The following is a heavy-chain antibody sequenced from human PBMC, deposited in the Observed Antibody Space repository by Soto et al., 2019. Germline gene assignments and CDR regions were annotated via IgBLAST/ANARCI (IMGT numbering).Heavy chain of an antibody. D-gene: IGHD2-2*01. CDR1: GFSSTNPA. J-gene: IGHJ3*02. V-gene: IGHV1-58*02. Sequence: QMQLVQSGPGVKKHGPPVKVSCKASGFSSTNPAIKWVRQARGQRLEWIGWIVVGSGNTHYAQKFQERVTITRDMSTSSAYMELSSLRSDDSAVYYCAAEPYPLIDAFDIWGQGTMVTVSS. CDR2: IVVGSGNT. CDR3: AAEPYPLIDAFDI.